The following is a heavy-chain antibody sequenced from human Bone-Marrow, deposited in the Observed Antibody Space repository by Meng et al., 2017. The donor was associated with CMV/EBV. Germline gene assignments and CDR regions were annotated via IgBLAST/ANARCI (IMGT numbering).Heavy chain of an antibody. CDR3: ARGWDILVVSSAGGAMDV. CDR1: GFTFSSYG. Sequence: GESLKISCAASGFTFSSYGMHWVRQAPGKGLEWVAVISYDGSNKYYADSVKGRFTISRDNSKNTLYLQMNSLRAEDTAVYYCARGWDILVVSSAGGAMDVWGQGTTVTVSS. V-gene: IGHV3-30*19. J-gene: IGHJ6*02. D-gene: IGHD2-15*01. CDR2: ISYDGSNK.